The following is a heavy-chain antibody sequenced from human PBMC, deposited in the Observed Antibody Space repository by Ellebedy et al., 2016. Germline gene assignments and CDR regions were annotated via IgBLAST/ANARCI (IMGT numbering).Heavy chain of an antibody. J-gene: IGHJ4*02. CDR3: ARDEYYYGSGSVYFDY. D-gene: IGHD3-10*01. CDR2: ISAYNGNT. V-gene: IGHV1-18*01. Sequence: ASVKVSCKASGYTFSSYGISWVRQAPGQGLEWMGWISAYNGNTNYAQKLQGRVTMTTDTSTSTAYMELRSLRSDDTAVYYCARDEYYYGSGSVYFDYWGQGTLVTVSS. CDR1: GYTFSSYG.